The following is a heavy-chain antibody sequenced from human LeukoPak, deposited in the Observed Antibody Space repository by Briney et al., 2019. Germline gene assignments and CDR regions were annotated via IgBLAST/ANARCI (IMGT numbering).Heavy chain of an antibody. J-gene: IGHJ3*02. D-gene: IGHD3-22*01. Sequence: GGSLRLSCAASGFRFSSYAMSWVRQAPGKGLEWVSAISGSGGSTYYADSVKGRFTISGDNSKNTLYLQMNSLRAEDTAVYYCAKDYYDSSGYLGGAFDIWGQGTMVTVSS. V-gene: IGHV3-23*01. CDR2: ISGSGGST. CDR3: AKDYYDSSGYLGGAFDI. CDR1: GFRFSSYA.